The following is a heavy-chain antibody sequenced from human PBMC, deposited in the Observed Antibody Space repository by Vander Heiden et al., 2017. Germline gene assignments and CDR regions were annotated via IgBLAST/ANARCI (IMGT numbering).Heavy chain of an antibody. Sequence: QVQLQQWGAGLLKPSETLSLTCAVYGGSFSGYYWSWIRQPPGKGLEWIGEINHSGSTNYNPSLKSRVTISVDTSKNQFSLKLSSVTAADTAVYYCARVVVVVAATGYYYGMDVWGQGTTVTVS. CDR1: GGSFSGYY. J-gene: IGHJ6*02. D-gene: IGHD2-15*01. CDR3: ARVVVVVAATGYYYGMDV. V-gene: IGHV4-34*01. CDR2: INHSGST.